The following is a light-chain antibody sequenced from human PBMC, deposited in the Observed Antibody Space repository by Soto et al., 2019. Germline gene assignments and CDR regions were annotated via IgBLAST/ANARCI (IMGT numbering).Light chain of an antibody. J-gene: IGLJ1*01. CDR2: XXP. V-gene: IGLV2-14*01. Sequence: QSVLTQPASVSGSPGQSIAISCTGTRSDVGAYNYVSWSNQQTGKXXXXTXSXXPNRPSRVYDRLSRSKSGNTASLTISGLQAEDEADYYCSSFTSRFTFVFGTGTKVTVL. CDR1: RSDVGAYNY. CDR3: SSFTSRFTFV.